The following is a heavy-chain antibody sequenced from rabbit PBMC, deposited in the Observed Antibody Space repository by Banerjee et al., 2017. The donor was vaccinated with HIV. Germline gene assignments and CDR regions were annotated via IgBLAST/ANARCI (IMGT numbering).Heavy chain of an antibody. CDR3: ARYIRYNGGVYAANL. CDR2: IYTGSDNT. CDR1: GFDFSSGYD. D-gene: IGHD6-1*01. V-gene: IGHV1S40*01. J-gene: IGHJ4*01. Sequence: QSLEESGGGLVQPEGSLTLTCKASGFDFSSGYDMCWVRQAPGKGLEWIGCIYTGSDNTYYASWAKGRFTISKTSSTTVTLQMTSLTAADTATYFCARYIRYNGGVYAANLWGPGTLVTVS.